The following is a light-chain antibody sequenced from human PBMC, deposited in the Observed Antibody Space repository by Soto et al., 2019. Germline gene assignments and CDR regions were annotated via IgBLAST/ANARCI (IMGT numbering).Light chain of an antibody. Sequence: QSVLTQPPSASGSPGQSVTISCAGTSSDVGGYDSVSWYQQHPGKVPKLMIYEVTKRPSGVPDRFFGSKSGNTASLTVSGLQAEDEADYYCSSHAGSINVVFGGGTKLTVL. V-gene: IGLV2-8*01. CDR2: EVT. CDR1: SSDVGGYDS. J-gene: IGLJ2*01. CDR3: SSHAGSINVV.